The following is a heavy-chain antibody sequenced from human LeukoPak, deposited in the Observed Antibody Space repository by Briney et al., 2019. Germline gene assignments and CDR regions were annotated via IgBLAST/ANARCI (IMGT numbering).Heavy chain of an antibody. CDR3: TSLTVLTGVDSCDY. J-gene: IGHJ4*02. D-gene: IGHD3-10*01. CDR1: GLTVSTNY. V-gene: IGHV3-53*01. CDR2: IYSDGST. Sequence: GGSLRLSCAASGLTVSTNYMTWIRQAPGKGLEWVSVIYSDGSTNYPASVKGRFTVSRANSKNTLYLQMNSLRADDTAVYYCTSLTVLTGVDSCDYWGQGTLVTVSS.